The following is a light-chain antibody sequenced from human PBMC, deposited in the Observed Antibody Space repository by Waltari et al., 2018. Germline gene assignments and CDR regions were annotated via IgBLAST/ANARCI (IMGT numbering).Light chain of an antibody. J-gene: IGLJ3*02. V-gene: IGLV3-1*01. CDR1: ELGDKY. CDR2: QDT. Sequence: SYELTQPPSVSVSPGQTASITCSGTELGDKYSCWYQQKPGQSPILVIYQDTKRPSGSTARFSGSNSGNTSTLTISGTHTMDEADYYCQAWDSSTVVFGGGTKLTV. CDR3: QAWDSSTVV.